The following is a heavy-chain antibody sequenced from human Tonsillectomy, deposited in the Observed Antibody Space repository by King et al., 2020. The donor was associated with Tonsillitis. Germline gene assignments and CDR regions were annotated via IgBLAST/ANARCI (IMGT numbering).Heavy chain of an antibody. D-gene: IGHD3-3*01. J-gene: IGHJ6*02. Sequence: VQLVESGAEVKKPGASVKVSCKASGYTFTSYGISWVRQAPGQGLEWMGWISNYNGNTNYAQKLQGRVTMTTDTSTSTAYMELRSLRSDDTAVYYCASSYYDFWSVSSTPFRKSYYSYGMDVWGQGTTVTFSS. V-gene: IGHV1-18*01. CDR3: ASSYYDFWSVSSTPFRKSYYSYGMDV. CDR1: GYTFTSYG. CDR2: ISNYNGNT.